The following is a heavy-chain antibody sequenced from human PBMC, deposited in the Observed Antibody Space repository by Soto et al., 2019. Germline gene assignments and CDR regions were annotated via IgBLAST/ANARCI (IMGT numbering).Heavy chain of an antibody. Sequence: KPSETLSFTCTVSGASIITDNYFWVWIRQSPRRGLELIGSISYSGRTYDNPSLQSRVTISIDASKNQFSLKLTSVTTADTAVYYCARRRASDYGGNHHPYYFDRWGQGALVTVSS. CDR2: ISYSGRT. CDR3: ARRRASDYGGNHHPYYFDR. J-gene: IGHJ4*01. D-gene: IGHD4-17*01. V-gene: IGHV4-39*01. CDR1: GASIITDNYF.